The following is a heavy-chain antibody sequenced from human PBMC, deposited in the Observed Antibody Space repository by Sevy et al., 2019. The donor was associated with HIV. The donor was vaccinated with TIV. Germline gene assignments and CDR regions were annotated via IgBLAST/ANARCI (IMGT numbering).Heavy chain of an antibody. Sequence: GESLKISCKGSGYSFSSYWIGWVRQMPGKGLEWMGIIHPGDSDTRYSPSFQGQVTISADKSISTAYLQWSSLKASDTAMYYCARSPPYYDRSGHYDYRGQGTLVTVSS. J-gene: IGHJ4*02. V-gene: IGHV5-51*01. D-gene: IGHD3-22*01. CDR2: IHPGDSDT. CDR3: ARSPPYYDRSGHYDY. CDR1: GYSFSSYW.